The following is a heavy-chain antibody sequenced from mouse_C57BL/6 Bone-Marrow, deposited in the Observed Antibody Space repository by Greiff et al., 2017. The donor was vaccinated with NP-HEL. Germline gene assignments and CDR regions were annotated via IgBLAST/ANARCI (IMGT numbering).Heavy chain of an antibody. Sequence: DVKLQESGGGLVQPKGSLKLSCAASGFSFNTYAMNWVRQAPGKGLEWVARIRSKSNNNATYYADSVKDRFTISRDDSESMLYLQMNNLKTEDTAMYYCVIHITTGYFDVWGTGTTVTVSS. CDR3: VIHITTGYFDV. V-gene: IGHV10-1*01. CDR2: IRSKSNNNAT. D-gene: IGHD1-1*01. CDR1: GFSFNTYA. J-gene: IGHJ1*03.